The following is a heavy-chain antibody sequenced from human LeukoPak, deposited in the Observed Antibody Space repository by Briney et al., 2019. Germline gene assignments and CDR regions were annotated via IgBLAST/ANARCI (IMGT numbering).Heavy chain of an antibody. D-gene: IGHD5-24*01. CDR1: GGSITNGYN. J-gene: IGHJ4*02. CDR2: IYYTGST. Sequence: SETLSLTCTVSGGSITNGYNWNWIRQLPGKGLEWLGYIYYTGSTYYNPSLESRVTISVDTSKTQFSLKLTSVTAADTAVYYCARSGQLSRIDYWGQGTLVTVSS. CDR3: ARSGQLSRIDY. V-gene: IGHV4-31*03.